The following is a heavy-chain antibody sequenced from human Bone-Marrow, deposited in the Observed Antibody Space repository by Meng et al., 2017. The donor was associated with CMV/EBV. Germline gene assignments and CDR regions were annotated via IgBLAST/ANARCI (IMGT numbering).Heavy chain of an antibody. CDR1: GGSFSGYY. CDR2: INHSGST. D-gene: IGHD6-13*01. J-gene: IGHJ4*02. Sequence: SETLSLTCAVYGGSFSGYYWSWIRQPPGKGLEWIGEINHSGSTNYNPSLKSRVTISVDTSKNQFSLKLSSVTAADTAVYYCARHRRIAAAIILRGQGTLVTFSS. V-gene: IGHV4-34*01. CDR3: ARHRRIAAAIIL.